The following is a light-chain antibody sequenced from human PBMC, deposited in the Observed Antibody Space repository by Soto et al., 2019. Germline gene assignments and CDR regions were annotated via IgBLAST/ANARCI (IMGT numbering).Light chain of an antibody. CDR2: DAS. V-gene: IGKV3-11*01. Sequence: EIVVTQSPSAGSFSPPKRPSLSCAASQSVSSFLAWYQQKTGQAPRLLIYDASNRATGIPARFSGSGSGTDFTLTISSLEPEDFAVYYCQQYGSSPITFGQGTRLEIK. J-gene: IGKJ5*01. CDR1: QSVSSF. CDR3: QQYGSSPIT.